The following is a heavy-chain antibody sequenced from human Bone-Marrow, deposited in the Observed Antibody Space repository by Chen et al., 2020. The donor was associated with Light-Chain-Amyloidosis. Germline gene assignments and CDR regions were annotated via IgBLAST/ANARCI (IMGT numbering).Heavy chain of an antibody. CDR2: INSDGGST. CDR3: ARGRRTVTTQYFDY. D-gene: IGHD4-17*01. J-gene: IGHJ4*02. CDR1: GYTFTNHY. V-gene: IGHV1-46*01. Sequence: VKVSCKASGYTFTNHYIHWVRQAPGQGREWMGIINSDGGSTSYAQKFQGRVTMTRDTSATSVYMELSSLRSDDTAVYYCARGRRTVTTQYFDYWGQGTLVTVSS.